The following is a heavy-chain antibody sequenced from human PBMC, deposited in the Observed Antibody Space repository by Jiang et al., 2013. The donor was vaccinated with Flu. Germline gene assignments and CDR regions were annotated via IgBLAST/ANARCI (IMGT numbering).Heavy chain of an antibody. J-gene: IGHJ4*02. D-gene: IGHD3-22*01. CDR3: AKDPDIDSSGHLDYFDY. Sequence: RLSCAASGFTFSSYAMSWVRQAPGKGLEWVSAISGGGSTYYADSVKGRFTISRDTSKNTLYLQMSSLRAEDTAVYYCAKDPDIDSSGHLDYFDYWGQGTLVTVSS. CDR2: ISGGGST. V-gene: IGHV3-23*01. CDR1: GFTFSSYA.